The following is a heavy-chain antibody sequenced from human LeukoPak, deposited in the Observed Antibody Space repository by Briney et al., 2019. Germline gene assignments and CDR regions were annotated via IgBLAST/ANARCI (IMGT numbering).Heavy chain of an antibody. V-gene: IGHV3-48*03. D-gene: IGHD5-12*01. CDR2: ISSSGSTI. J-gene: IGHJ4*02. CDR1: VLTFSSYE. Sequence: GGSLRLSCAASVLTFSSYEMNWVRQAPGKGLEWVSYISSSGSTIYYADSVKGRFTISRDNAKNSLYLQMNSLRAEDTAVYYCARDRSGFSGYDFFDYWGQGTLVTVSS. CDR3: ARDRSGFSGYDFFDY.